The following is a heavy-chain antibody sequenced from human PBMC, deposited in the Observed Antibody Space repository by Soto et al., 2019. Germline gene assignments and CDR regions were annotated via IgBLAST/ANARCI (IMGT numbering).Heavy chain of an antibody. CDR1: GFTFSSYW. J-gene: IGHJ6*02. Sequence: GGSLRPSSAASGFTFSSYWMSWVPQAPGKGLEWVANIKQDGSEKYYVGSVKGRFTISRDNAKNSLYLQMNSLRAEDTAVYYCARPPGIAAAGTYYYYGMDVWGQGTTVTVSS. CDR2: IKQDGSEK. D-gene: IGHD6-13*01. CDR3: ARPPGIAAAGTYYYYGMDV. V-gene: IGHV3-7*01.